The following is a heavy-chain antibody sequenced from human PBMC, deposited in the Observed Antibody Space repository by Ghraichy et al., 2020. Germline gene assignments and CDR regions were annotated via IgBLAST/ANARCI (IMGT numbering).Heavy chain of an antibody. CDR1: GFTFTNYV. J-gene: IGHJ5*01. CDR3: AKEGLSRRTWFDS. V-gene: IGHV3-23*01. Sequence: GESLNISCAASGFTFTNYVMTWVRQAPGKGLEWVSIIIDNGDSGDGPYYADSVKGRFTISRDNSKNMVYLQMNSLRVDDTAVYYCAKEGLSRRTWFDSWGQGTLVTVSS. CDR2: IIDNGDSGDGP. D-gene: IGHD2/OR15-2a*01.